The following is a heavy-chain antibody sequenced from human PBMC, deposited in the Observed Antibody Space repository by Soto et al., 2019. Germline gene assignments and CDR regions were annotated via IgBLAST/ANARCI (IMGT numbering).Heavy chain of an antibody. CDR2: INPNSGGT. J-gene: IGHJ6*03. CDR3: ARDPPHNNVVVPAAKAPIVMDV. D-gene: IGHD2-2*01. Sequence: ASVKVSCKTSGYTFTGYYMHWVRQAPGQGLEWMGWINPNSGGTNYAQKIQGWVTMTRDTFTSTAYMELRSMRSDDTAVYYCARDPPHNNVVVPAAKAPIVMDVWGKGTTVTVSS. CDR1: GYTFTGYY. V-gene: IGHV1-2*04.